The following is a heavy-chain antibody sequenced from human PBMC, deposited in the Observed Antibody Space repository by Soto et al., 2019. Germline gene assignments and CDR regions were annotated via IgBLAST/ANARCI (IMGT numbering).Heavy chain of an antibody. J-gene: IGHJ4*02. CDR1: GFTFSSYG. CDR3: AKDSGVGVVIPGPFDY. Sequence: GGSLRLSCAASGFTFSSYGMHWVRQAPGKGLEWVAVISYDGSNKYYADSVKGRFTISRDNSKNTLYLQMNSLRAEDTAVYYCAKDSGVGVVIPGPFDYWGQGTLVTVSS. CDR2: ISYDGSNK. V-gene: IGHV3-30*18. D-gene: IGHD3-3*01.